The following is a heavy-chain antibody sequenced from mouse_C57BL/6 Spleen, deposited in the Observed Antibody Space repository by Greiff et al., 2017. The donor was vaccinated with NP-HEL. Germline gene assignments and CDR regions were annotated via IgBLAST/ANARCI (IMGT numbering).Heavy chain of an antibody. CDR1: GYTFTSYG. D-gene: IGHD2-4*01. CDR2: IYPRSGNT. V-gene: IGHV1-81*01. J-gene: IGHJ4*01. Sequence: QVQLQQSGAELARPGASVKLSCKASGYTFTSYGISWVKQRTGQGLEWIGEIYPRSGNTYYNEKFKGKATLTADKSSSTAYMELRSLTSEDSAVYICAREEGLRRGGPDAMDGWGQGTSVTVSS. CDR3: AREEGLRRGGPDAMDG.